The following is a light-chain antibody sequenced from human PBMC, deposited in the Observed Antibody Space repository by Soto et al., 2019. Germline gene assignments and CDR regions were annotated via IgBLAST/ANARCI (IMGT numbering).Light chain of an antibody. CDR3: SSYTSSITAV. V-gene: IGLV2-14*01. CDR2: EVS. Sequence: QSVLTQPASVSGSPGQSITISCTGTSSDDGGYNYVSWYEQHPGKVAKLMIYEVSNRPSGVSNRFSGPKPGNTASLTISGLQAEDEASYYCSSYTSSITAVVGTGTQVTVL. J-gene: IGLJ1*01. CDR1: SSDDGGYNY.